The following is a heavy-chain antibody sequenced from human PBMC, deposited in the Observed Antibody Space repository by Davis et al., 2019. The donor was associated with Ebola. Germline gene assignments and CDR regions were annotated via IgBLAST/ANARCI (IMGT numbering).Heavy chain of an antibody. CDR1: GFTFSSYA. CDR3: ARLRTNYYYYGMDV. CDR2: ISSSSSTI. Sequence: GGSLRLSCAASGFTFSSYAMSWVRQAPGKGLEWVSYISSSSSTIYYADSVKGRFTISRDNAKNSLYLQMNRLRAEDTAVYYCARLRTNYYYYGMDVWGQGTTVTVSS. V-gene: IGHV3-48*01. D-gene: IGHD1-1*01. J-gene: IGHJ6*02.